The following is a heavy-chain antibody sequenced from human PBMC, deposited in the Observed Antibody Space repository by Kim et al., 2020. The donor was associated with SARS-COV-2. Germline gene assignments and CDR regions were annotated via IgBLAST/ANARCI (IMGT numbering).Heavy chain of an antibody. D-gene: IGHD6-19*01. J-gene: IGHJ4*02. CDR2: ISWNSGSI. CDR1: GFTFGDYA. V-gene: IGHV3-9*01. CDR3: AKGRQWDSSGWTDFDY. Sequence: GGSLRLSCAASGFTFGDYAMHWVRQAPGKGLEWVSGISWNSGSIGYADSVKGRFTISRDNAKNSLYLQMNSLRAEDTALYYCAKGRQWDSSGWTDFDYWGQGTLVTVSS.